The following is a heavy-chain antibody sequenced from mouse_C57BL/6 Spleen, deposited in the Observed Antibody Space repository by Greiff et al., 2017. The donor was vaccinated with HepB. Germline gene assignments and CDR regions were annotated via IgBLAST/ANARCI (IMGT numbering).Heavy chain of an antibody. CDR1: GYTFTSYW. J-gene: IGHJ4*01. CDR2: IHPNSGST. V-gene: IGHV1-64*01. CDR3: ARPYYYGSSDYDAMDY. D-gene: IGHD1-1*01. Sequence: VQLQQPGAELVKPGASVKLSCKASGYTFTSYWMHWVKQRPGQGLEWIGMIHPNSGSTNYNEKFKSKATLTVDKSSSTAYMQLNRLTSEDSAVYDCARPYYYGSSDYDAMDYWGQGTSVTVSS.